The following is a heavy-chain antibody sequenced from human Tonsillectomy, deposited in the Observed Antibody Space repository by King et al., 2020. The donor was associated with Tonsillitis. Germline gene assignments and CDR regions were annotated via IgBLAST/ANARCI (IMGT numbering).Heavy chain of an antibody. J-gene: IGHJ6*03. CDR2: ISYDGRTK. CDR3: ASGEYGYFDYYYYYMDV. D-gene: IGHD3-22*01. Sequence: VQLVESGGGVVQPGRSLRLSCAASGFTSSSYALHWVRQTPGKGLEWVAVISYDGRTKYYADSVKGRFTISRDNSKNTLYLEMNSLRAEDTAVYYCASGEYGYFDYYYYYMDVWGKGTTVTVSS. CDR1: GFTSSSYA. V-gene: IGHV3-30*04.